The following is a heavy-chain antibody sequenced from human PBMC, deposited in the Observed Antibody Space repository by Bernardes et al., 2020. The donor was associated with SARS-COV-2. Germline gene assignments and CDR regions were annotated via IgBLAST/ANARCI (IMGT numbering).Heavy chain of an antibody. CDR1: GGSISRVDYY. Sequence: SETLSLTCTVSGGSISRVDYYWSWLRQPPGKGLEWIGYIYYSGITYYNPSLKSRVTISVDTSKNQFSLKLSSVTAADTAVYYCARDSLRIPTIFGVDQYYYYGMDVWGQGTTVTVSS. J-gene: IGHJ6*02. CDR2: IYYSGIT. CDR3: ARDSLRIPTIFGVDQYYYYGMDV. D-gene: IGHD3-3*01. V-gene: IGHV4-30-4*01.